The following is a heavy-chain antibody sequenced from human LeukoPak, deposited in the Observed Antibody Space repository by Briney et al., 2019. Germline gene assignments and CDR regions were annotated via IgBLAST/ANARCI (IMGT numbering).Heavy chain of an antibody. V-gene: IGHV3-20*04. CDR2: INWNGGST. CDR1: GYTFDDYG. D-gene: IGHD6-19*01. Sequence: GGSLRLSCAASGYTFDDYGMSWVRQAPGKGLEWVSGINWNGGSTGYADSVKGRFTISRDNAKNSLYLQMNSLRAEDTALYYCARVSSGWSPDYWGQGTLVTVPS. J-gene: IGHJ4*02. CDR3: ARVSSGWSPDY.